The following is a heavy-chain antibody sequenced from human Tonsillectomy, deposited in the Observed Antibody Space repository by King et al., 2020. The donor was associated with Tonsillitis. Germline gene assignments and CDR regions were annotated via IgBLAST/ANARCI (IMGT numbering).Heavy chain of an antibody. V-gene: IGHV4-4*07. CDR3: ARDVGGEAYCSGGSCYSAWYFDL. CDR1: GGSISSYY. Sequence: QLQESGPGLVKPSETLSLTCTVSGGSISSYYWSWIRQPAGKGLEWIGRIYTSGSTNYNPSLKSRVTMSVDTSKNQFSLKLSSVTAADTAVYYCARDVGGEAYCSGGSCYSAWYFDLWGRGTLVTVSS. CDR2: IYTSGST. D-gene: IGHD2-15*01. J-gene: IGHJ2*01.